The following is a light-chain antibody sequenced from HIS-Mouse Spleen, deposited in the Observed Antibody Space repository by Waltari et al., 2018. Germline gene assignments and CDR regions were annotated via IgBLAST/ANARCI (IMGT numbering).Light chain of an antibody. J-gene: IGKJ2*01. V-gene: IGKV1-39*01. Sequence: DIQMTQRPSSGSASVGDRVTITCRASQSISSYLNWYQQKPAKAPKLQIYAASSLQSGVPSRFSGSESGTDFTLTISSLQPEDFATYYCQQSYSTPDTFGQGTKLEIK. CDR2: AAS. CDR1: QSISSY. CDR3: QQSYSTPDT.